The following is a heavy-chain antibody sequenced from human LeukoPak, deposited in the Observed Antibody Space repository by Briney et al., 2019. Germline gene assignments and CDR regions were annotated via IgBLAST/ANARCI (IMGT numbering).Heavy chain of an antibody. D-gene: IGHD3-3*01. J-gene: IGHJ3*02. CDR2: IYHSGST. CDR1: GGSISSYY. V-gene: IGHV4-38-2*02. Sequence: SETLSLTCTVSGGSISSYYWSWIRQPPGKGLEWIGSIYHSGSTYYNPSLKSRVTISVDTSKNQFSLKLSSVTAADTAVYYCARDPWVVITIFGQHRGAFDIWGQGTMVTVSS. CDR3: ARDPWVVITIFGQHRGAFDI.